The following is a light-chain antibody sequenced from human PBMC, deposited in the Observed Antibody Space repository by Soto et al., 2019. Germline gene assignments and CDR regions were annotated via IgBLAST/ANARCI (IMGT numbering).Light chain of an antibody. CDR3: QQYNNWPSWT. CDR2: GAS. J-gene: IGKJ1*01. V-gene: IGKV3-15*01. CDR1: QSISDT. Sequence: EIVMTQSPATLSVSPGGRATLSCRASQSISDTLAWYQQKPGQAPRLLIHGASTRATGFPDRFSGSGSGTDFTLTISSLQSEDFAVYYCQQYNNWPSWTFGQGTKVDIK.